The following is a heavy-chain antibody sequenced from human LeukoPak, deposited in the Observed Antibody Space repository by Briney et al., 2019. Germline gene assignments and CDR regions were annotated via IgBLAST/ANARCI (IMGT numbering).Heavy chain of an antibody. J-gene: IGHJ3*02. Sequence: PGGSLRLSCAASGFTVSSNYMSWVRQAPGKGLEWVSVIYSGGSTYYADSVKGRFTISRDNAKNTLYLQMNSLRAEDTAVYYCARVLMVNDAFDIWGQGTLVTVSS. V-gene: IGHV3-66*01. CDR2: IYSGGST. D-gene: IGHD3-10*01. CDR1: GFTVSSNY. CDR3: ARVLMVNDAFDI.